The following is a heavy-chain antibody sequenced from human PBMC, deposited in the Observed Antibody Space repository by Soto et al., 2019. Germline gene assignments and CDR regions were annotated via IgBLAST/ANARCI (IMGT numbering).Heavy chain of an antibody. D-gene: IGHD6-19*01. J-gene: IGHJ4*02. V-gene: IGHV3-7*01. Sequence: GGSLRLSCAASGFTFSSYWMSWVRQAPGKGLEWVANIKQDGSEKYYVDSMKGRFTISRDNAKNSLYLQMNSLRAEDTAVYYCARVYLPGFQWLVRLGYFDYWGQGTLVTVSS. CDR3: ARVYLPGFQWLVRLGYFDY. CDR2: IKQDGSEK. CDR1: GFTFSSYW.